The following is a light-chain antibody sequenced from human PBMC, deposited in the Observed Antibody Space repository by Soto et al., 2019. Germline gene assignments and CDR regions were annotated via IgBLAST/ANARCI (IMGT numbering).Light chain of an antibody. CDR3: QQYNNRPYT. V-gene: IGKV3-15*01. Sequence: EIMMTQSPDTLSVSPGERATVSCRASQSISSDFAWFQLKPGQAPRLLIYGASTRAPDVPDRFSGSGSGTEFTLTINSLQSEDFAVYYCQQYNNRPYTFGQGTKLEIK. CDR2: GAS. J-gene: IGKJ2*01. CDR1: QSISSD.